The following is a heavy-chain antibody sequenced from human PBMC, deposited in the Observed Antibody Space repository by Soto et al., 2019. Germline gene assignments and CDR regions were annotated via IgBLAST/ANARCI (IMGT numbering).Heavy chain of an antibody. D-gene: IGHD1-1*01. V-gene: IGHV3-7*05. CDR2: INQDGTAK. J-gene: IGHJ5*02. Sequence: GGSLRLSCAASGFTFSDYYMSWVRQAPGKGLEWVANINQDGTAKSYVESVRGRFTISRDNAKNSLSLQMDSLRADDTAVYYCARWNGGFDPWGQGTLVTVSS. CDR3: ARWNGGFDP. CDR1: GFTFSDYY.